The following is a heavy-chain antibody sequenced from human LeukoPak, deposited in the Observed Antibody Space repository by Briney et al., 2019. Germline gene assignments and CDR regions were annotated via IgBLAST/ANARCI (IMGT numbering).Heavy chain of an antibody. CDR1: GFTFSSHS. CDR2: ISSSGSTI. J-gene: IGHJ4*02. CDR3: ARGSRVYY. D-gene: IGHD3-10*01. V-gene: IGHV3-48*04. Sequence: QSGGSLRLSCAASGFTFSSHSINWVRQAPGKGLEWVSYISSSGSTIYYADSVKGRFVISRDNAKNSLYLQMNSLRAEDTAVYYCARGSRVYYWGQGTLVTVSS.